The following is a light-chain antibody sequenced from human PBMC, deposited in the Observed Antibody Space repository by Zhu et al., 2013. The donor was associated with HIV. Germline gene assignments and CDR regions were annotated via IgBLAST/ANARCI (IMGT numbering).Light chain of an antibody. CDR1: QAINNY. CDR2: AAS. J-gene: IGKJ4*01. Sequence: DVQMTQSPSSLSASVGDRVTITCRASQAINNYLAWYQQKPGEGPKLLIYAASTLQPGVSSRFSGSGSGTDFTLTINTLQPEDVATYCCQQYKSAPLTFAGGTKVEIK. V-gene: IGKV1-27*01. CDR3: QQYKSAPLT.